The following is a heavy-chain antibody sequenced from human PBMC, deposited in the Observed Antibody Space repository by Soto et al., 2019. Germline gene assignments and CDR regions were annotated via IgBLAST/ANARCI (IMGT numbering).Heavy chain of an antibody. J-gene: IGHJ2*01. D-gene: IGHD1-26*01. CDR3: ARDPSVGATDYWYFDL. CDR2: MNPNSGNT. CDR1: GYTFTSYD. Sequence: GASVKVSCKASGYTFTSYDINWVRQATGQGLEWMGWMNPNSGNTGYAQKFQGRVTMTRNTSISTAYMELSSLRSEDTAVHYCARDPSVGATDYWYFDLWGRGTLVTVSS. V-gene: IGHV1-8*01.